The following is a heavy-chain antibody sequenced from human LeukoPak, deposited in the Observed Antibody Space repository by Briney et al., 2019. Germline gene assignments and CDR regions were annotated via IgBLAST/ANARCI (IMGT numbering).Heavy chain of an antibody. CDR1: GFTFRDFV. Sequence: GGFLRRSCAASGFTFRDFVMPGVGQAPGKGLEYVSAISGYGGSIYYANSVKGRFTISRGNSKNMLNLQMGSLRDEDTAVYYCVGANDYNNYWGQGTLVTVSS. D-gene: IGHD5-24*01. V-gene: IGHV3-64*01. CDR3: VGANDYNNY. J-gene: IGHJ4*02. CDR2: ISGYGGSI.